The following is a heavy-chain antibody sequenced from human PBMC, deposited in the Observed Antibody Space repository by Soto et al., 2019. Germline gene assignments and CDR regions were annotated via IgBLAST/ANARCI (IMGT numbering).Heavy chain of an antibody. Sequence: LGCLASVVNVRVYGMHCVRQGPGKVLEWVAVIWYDGSSKYYADSVKGRFTISRDNSENTLYVQINSLRAEDTAVYYCARATYFYDSSGYSGYGLDVWGQGTTVTVS. D-gene: IGHD3-22*01. CDR1: VVNVRVYG. CDR2: IWYDGSSK. J-gene: IGHJ6*02. CDR3: ARATYFYDSSGYSGYGLDV. V-gene: IGHV3-33*01.